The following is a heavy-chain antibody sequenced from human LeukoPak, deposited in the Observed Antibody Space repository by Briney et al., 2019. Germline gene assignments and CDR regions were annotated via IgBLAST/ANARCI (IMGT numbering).Heavy chain of an antibody. V-gene: IGHV3-23*01. D-gene: IGHD1-26*01. J-gene: IGHJ4*02. Sequence: GGSLRLSCAASGSTFRSYAMDWVRQAPGKGLEWVSTTSGSGGITDYADSVKGRFTVSRDNSKSTLFMQINSLRAEDTAVYYCASNSGSYGGYWGEGALVTVSS. CDR2: TSGSGGIT. CDR3: ASNSGSYGGY. CDR1: GSTFRSYA.